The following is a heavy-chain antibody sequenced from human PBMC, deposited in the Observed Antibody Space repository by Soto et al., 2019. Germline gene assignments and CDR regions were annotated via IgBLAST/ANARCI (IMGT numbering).Heavy chain of an antibody. CDR1: GFTFSSYW. J-gene: IGHJ4*02. CDR2: IKQDGSEK. V-gene: IGHV3-7*03. D-gene: IGHD3-22*01. Sequence: GGSLRLSCAASGFTFSSYWMSWVRQAPGKGLEWVANIKQDGSEKYYVDSVKGRFTISRDNAKNSMYLQMNSLRAEDTAVYYCATNTYYYDSSGHNGYFDYWGQGTLVTVSS. CDR3: ATNTYYYDSSGHNGYFDY.